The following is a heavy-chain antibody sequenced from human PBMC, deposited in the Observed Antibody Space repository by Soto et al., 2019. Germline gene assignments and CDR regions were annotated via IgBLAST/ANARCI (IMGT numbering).Heavy chain of an antibody. CDR1: EFTFSNHA. V-gene: IGHV3-23*01. J-gene: IGHJ5*02. Sequence: GGSLRLSCTASEFTFSNHAMSWVRQAPGKGLEWVSAISASGAATYYVDSVKGRFTTSRDNSKNTPYVQMNSQRAEDTGVYYCARCAVLSTRSGGWCDWFVPWGQGTLVAVSS. D-gene: IGHD2-21*01. CDR3: ARCAVLSTRSGGWCDWFVP. CDR2: ISASGAAT.